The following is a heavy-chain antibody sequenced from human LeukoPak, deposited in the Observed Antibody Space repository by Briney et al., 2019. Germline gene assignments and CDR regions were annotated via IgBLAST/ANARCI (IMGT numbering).Heavy chain of an antibody. CDR3: ETDFLGFDP. CDR2: FDPEDGEP. J-gene: IGHJ5*02. CDR1: GSTLTELS. Sequence: ASVKVSCKVSGSTLTELSMHWVRQAPGEGLEWMGGFDPEDGEPIYAQKFQGRVTMTEDTSTDTVHMELSSLRSEDTAVYYCETDFLGFDPWGQGTLVTVSS. D-gene: IGHD2/OR15-2a*01. V-gene: IGHV1-24*01.